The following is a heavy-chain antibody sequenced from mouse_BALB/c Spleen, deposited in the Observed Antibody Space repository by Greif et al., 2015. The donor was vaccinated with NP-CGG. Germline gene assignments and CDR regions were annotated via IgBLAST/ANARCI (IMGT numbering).Heavy chain of an antibody. J-gene: IGHJ4*01. Sequence: VQVVESGAELMKPGASVKISCKATGYTFSSYWIEWVKQRPGHGLEWIGEILPGSGSTNYNEKFKGKATFTADTSSNAASMHLGSLTSEDSAVYYCARRVRGHYGSDAMDYWGQGTSVTVSS. V-gene: IGHV1-9*01. CDR2: ILPGSGST. CDR1: GYTFSSYW. CDR3: ARRVRGHYGSDAMDY. D-gene: IGHD1-1*01.